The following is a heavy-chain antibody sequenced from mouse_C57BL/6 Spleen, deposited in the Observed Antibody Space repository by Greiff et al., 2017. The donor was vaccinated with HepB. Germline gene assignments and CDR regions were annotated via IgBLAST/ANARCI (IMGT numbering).Heavy chain of an antibody. CDR1: GYTFTTYP. J-gene: IGHJ2*01. V-gene: IGHV1-47*01. CDR3: ASEGSYGYYLDY. Sequence: VQLQQSGAELVKPGASVKMSCKASGYTFTTYPIEWMKQNHGKSLEWIGNFHPYNDDTKYNEKFKGKATLTVEKSSSTVYLELSRLTSDDPAVYYFASEGSYGYYLDYWGQGTTLTVSS. D-gene: IGHD2-2*01. CDR2: FHPYNDDT.